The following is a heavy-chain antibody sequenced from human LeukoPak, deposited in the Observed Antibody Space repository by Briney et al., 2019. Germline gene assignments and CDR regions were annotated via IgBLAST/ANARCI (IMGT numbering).Heavy chain of an antibody. CDR3: SRGGMIVVVITSDDAFDM. CDR2: IRSKAYGGTT. D-gene: IGHD3-22*01. CDR1: GFTFGDYA. Sequence: AGGSLRLSCAASGFTFGDYAMSWFRQAPGKGLEWVGCIRSKAYGGTTEYAASVKGRFTISRDDSKSIAYLQMNSLRTEDTAVYYCSRGGMIVVVITSDDAFDMWGQGTMVTVSS. J-gene: IGHJ3*02. V-gene: IGHV3-49*03.